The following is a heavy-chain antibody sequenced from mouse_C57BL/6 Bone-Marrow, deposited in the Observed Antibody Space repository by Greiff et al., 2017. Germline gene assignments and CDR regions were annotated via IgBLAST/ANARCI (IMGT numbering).Heavy chain of an antibody. V-gene: IGHV5-6*02. D-gene: IGHD2-1*01. J-gene: IGHJ3*01. CDR2: ISSGGSYT. CDR3: ARHNGNYRFAY. Sequence: DVMLVESGGDLVKPGGSLKLSCAASGFTFSSYGMSWVRQTPDKRLEWVATISSGGSYTYYPDSVKGRFTISRDNAKNTLYLQMSSLKSEDTAMYYCARHNGNYRFAYWGQGTLVTVSA. CDR1: GFTFSSYG.